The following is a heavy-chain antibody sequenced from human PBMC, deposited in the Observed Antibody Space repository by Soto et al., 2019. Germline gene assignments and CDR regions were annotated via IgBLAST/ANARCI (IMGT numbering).Heavy chain of an antibody. CDR2: ISHSGST. CDR3: ARGGYYYYYGMDV. Sequence: QVQLQQWGAGLLKPSETLSLTCAVYGGSFSGYYWSWIRQPPGKGLEWIGEISHSGSTNYNPSLKSRVTISVDTSKNQFSLKLSSVTAADTAVYYCARGGYYYYYGMDVWGQGTTVTVSS. CDR1: GGSFSGYY. J-gene: IGHJ6*02. V-gene: IGHV4-34*01.